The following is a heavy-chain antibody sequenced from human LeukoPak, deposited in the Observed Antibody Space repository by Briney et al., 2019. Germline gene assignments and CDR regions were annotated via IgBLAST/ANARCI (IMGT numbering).Heavy chain of an antibody. V-gene: IGHV3-23*01. D-gene: IGHD3-9*01. J-gene: IGHJ4*02. CDR3: ARGGLDWLLYSHFDY. CDR1: GFTFSNYA. Sequence: GGSLRLSCVASGFTFSNYAMIWVLQPPAKERQWFSAASVTCGSTYYVDPVKGRSTIHSDNHKKPLYLQMISLPVEDTAVYYCARGGLDWLLYSHFDYWGQGTLVRASS. CDR2: ASVTCGST.